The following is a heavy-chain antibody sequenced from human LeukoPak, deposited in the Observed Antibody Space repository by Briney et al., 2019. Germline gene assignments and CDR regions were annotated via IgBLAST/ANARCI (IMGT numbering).Heavy chain of an antibody. V-gene: IGHV3-23*01. CDR3: AKDQNFASWFDP. CDR1: GFTFSSYA. CDR2: ISGSGGST. J-gene: IGHJ5*02. Sequence: GGSLRLSCAASGFTFSSYAMSWVRQAPGKGLEWVSAISGSGGSTYYADSVRGRFTISRDNSKNTLYLQMNSLRAEDTAVYYCAKDQNFASWFDPWGQGTLVTVSS. D-gene: IGHD2/OR15-2a*01.